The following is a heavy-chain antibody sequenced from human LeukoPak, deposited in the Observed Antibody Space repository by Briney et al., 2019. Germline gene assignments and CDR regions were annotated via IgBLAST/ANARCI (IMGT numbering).Heavy chain of an antibody. V-gene: IGHV3-64D*06. CDR2: ISRNEGRT. CDR1: GFTFSRDW. D-gene: IGHD3-10*01. CDR3: VKDLPSGGGVDY. Sequence: GGSLRLSCAASGFTFSRDWMHWVRQAPGKGLEYVSAISRNEGRTYYADSVKGRFTISRDNSKNTLYLQMSSLRAEDTAVYYCVKDLPSGGGVDYWGQGTLVTVSS. J-gene: IGHJ4*02.